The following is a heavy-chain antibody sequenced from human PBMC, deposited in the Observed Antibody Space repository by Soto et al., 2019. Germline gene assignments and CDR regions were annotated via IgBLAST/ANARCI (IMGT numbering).Heavy chain of an antibody. V-gene: IGHV4-59*01. J-gene: IGHJ5*02. Sequence: SETLSLTCTVSGGSISSSYGSWIRQPPGKGLEWLAYIYDDGSANYNPSLKSRATISLDMSKNQFSLKLTSVTAADTAVYYCARDKYWSGGSCRKNWFDPWGQGTLVTVSS. D-gene: IGHD2-15*01. CDR2: IYDDGSA. CDR1: GGSISSSY. CDR3: ARDKYWSGGSCRKNWFDP.